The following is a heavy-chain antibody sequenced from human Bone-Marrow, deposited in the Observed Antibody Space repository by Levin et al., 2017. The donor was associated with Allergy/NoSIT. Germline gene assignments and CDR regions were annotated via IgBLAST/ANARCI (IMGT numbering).Heavy chain of an antibody. J-gene: IGHJ4*02. CDR2: VYWDDDK. CDR1: GFSLSSSPVG. D-gene: IGHD6-19*01. V-gene: IGHV2-5*02. CDR3: AHRDRAGYRSGWETFYLDY. Sequence: SGPTLVKPPQTLSLTCTFSGFSLSSSPVGVAWIRQPPGKALEWLAVVYWDDDKRYNPSLRSRLTITKDTSKNQVVLTVTNMDPADTATYFCAHRDRAGYRSGWETFYLDYWGQGILVTVSS.